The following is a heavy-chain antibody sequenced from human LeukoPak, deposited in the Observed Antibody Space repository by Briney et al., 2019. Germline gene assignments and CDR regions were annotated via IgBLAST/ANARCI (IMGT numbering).Heavy chain of an antibody. CDR3: ANSATPDYYDSSGYCLDY. J-gene: IGHJ4*02. Sequence: GGSLRLSCAASGFTFSSYGMHWVRQAPGKGLEWVAVISYDGSNKYYADSVKGRFTISRDNSKNTLYLQMNSLRAKDTAVYYCANSATPDYYDSSGYCLDYWGQGTLVTVSS. V-gene: IGHV3-30*18. CDR2: ISYDGSNK. D-gene: IGHD3-22*01. CDR1: GFTFSSYG.